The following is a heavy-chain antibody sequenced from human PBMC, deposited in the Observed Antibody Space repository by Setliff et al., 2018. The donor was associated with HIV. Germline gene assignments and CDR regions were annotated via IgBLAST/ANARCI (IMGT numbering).Heavy chain of an antibody. Sequence: PGGSLRLSCAASGFTFSSYAMHWVRQAPGKGLEWVAVISYDGSNKYYADSVKGRFTISRDNSKNTLYLQMNSLRAEDTAVYYCARDSRRRQPRQGQPIDYWGQGTLVTVSS. CDR2: ISYDGSNK. J-gene: IGHJ4*02. CDR1: GFTFSSYA. D-gene: IGHD2-2*01. CDR3: ARDSRRRQPRQGQPIDY. V-gene: IGHV3-30-3*01.